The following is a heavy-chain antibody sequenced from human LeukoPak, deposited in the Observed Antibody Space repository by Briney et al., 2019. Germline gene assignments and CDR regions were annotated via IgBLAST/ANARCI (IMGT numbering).Heavy chain of an antibody. CDR2: INTNTGNP. D-gene: IGHD5-24*01. J-gene: IGHJ4*02. CDR3: ARDLEEMATMPFDY. Sequence: ASVKVSCKASGYTFTSYAMNWVRQAPGQGLEWMGWINTNTGNPTYAQGFTGRFVFSLDTSVSTAYLQISSLKAEDTAVYYCARDLEEMATMPFDYWGQGTLVTVSS. V-gene: IGHV7-4-1*02. CDR1: GYTFTSYA.